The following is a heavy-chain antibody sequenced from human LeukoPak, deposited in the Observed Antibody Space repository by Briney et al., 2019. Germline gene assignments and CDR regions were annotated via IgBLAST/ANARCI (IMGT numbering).Heavy chain of an antibody. J-gene: IGHJ4*02. CDR2: IRYDGSNK. D-gene: IGHD1-26*01. CDR1: GFTFSSYG. Sequence: GGSLRLSCAASGFTFSSYGMHWVRQAPGMGLEWVAFIRYDGSNKYYADSVKGRFTISRDNSKNTLYLQMNSLRSEDTAVYYCVSSSKIVGATHFDYWGQGTLVTVSS. CDR3: VSSSKIVGATHFDY. V-gene: IGHV3-30*02.